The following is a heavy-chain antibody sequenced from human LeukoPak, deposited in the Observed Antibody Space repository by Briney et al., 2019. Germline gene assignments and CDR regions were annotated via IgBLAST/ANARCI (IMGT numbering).Heavy chain of an antibody. CDR1: GFTFSSYG. V-gene: IGHV3-30*02. D-gene: IGHD2-2*01. J-gene: IGHJ4*02. CDR2: IWYDGSNK. CDR3: AKVRASSTS. Sequence: GGSLRLSCAASGFTFSSYGMHWVRQAPGKGLEWVAFIWYDGSNKYYADSVKGRFTISRDNSKNTLYLQMNSLRAEDTAVYYCAKVRASSTSWGQGTLVTVSS.